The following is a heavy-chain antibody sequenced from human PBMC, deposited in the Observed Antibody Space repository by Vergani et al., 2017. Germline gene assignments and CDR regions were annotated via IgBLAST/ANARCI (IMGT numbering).Heavy chain of an antibody. D-gene: IGHD2-15*01. CDR2: INPNSGGT. V-gene: IGHV1-2*02. Sequence: QVQLVQSGAEVKKPGASVKVSCKASGYTFTGYYMHWVRQAPGQGLEWMGWINPNSGGTNYAQKFQGMVTVTGDTSISTAYMELSRLRSDDTAVYYCARELAVGSGGSCYGAYFDYWGQGALVTVSS. CDR1: GYTFTGYY. J-gene: IGHJ4*02. CDR3: ARELAVGSGGSCYGAYFDY.